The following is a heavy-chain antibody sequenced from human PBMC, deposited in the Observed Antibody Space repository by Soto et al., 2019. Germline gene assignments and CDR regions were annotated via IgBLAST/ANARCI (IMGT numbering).Heavy chain of an antibody. CDR2: IYYSGST. D-gene: IGHD4-4*01. J-gene: IGHJ6*02. V-gene: IGHV4-39*01. Sequence: NPSETRSLTCTVSGGSISRSIYYGVGIRQPPGKGLEWIGSIYYSGSTYYNPSLKSRVTISVDTSKNQFSLKLSSVTAADTAVYYCATNYAYYYYYGMDVWGQGTTVTVSS. CDR1: GGSISRSIYY. CDR3: ATNYAYYYYYGMDV.